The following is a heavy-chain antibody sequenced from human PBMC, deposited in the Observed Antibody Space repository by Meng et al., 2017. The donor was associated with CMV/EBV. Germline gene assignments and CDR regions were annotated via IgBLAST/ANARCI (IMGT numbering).Heavy chain of an antibody. Sequence: VALEQWGSGLVTPSEPLSLTGDVYGGSFSGYYWSWIRQPPGKGLEWIGEINHSGSTNYHPSLKSRVTISVDTSKNQFSLKLSSVTAADTAVYYCARVWDSGWDYWGQGTLVTVSS. D-gene: IGHD3-22*01. J-gene: IGHJ4*02. V-gene: IGHV4-34*01. CDR3: ARVWDSGWDY. CDR1: GGSFSGYY. CDR2: INHSGST.